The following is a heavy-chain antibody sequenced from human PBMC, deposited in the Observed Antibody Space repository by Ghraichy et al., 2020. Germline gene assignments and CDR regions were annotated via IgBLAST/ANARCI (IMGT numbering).Heavy chain of an antibody. Sequence: ISNSNMNWVRQAPGKGLKWVSSISSSNSSIYYADSVKGRFTISRENAKNSLYLQMNSLRADDTAVYYCARSYGYYDSSGYQFDYWGQGTLVTVSS. CDR3: ARSYGYYDSSGYQFDY. V-gene: IGHV3-21*01. D-gene: IGHD3-22*01. CDR2: ISSSNSSI. CDR1: ISNSN. J-gene: IGHJ4*02.